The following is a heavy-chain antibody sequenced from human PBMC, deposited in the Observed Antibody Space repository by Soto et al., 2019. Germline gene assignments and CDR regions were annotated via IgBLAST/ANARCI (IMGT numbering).Heavy chain of an antibody. CDR1: GGTFSSYA. Sequence: QVQLVQSGAEVKKPGSSVKVSCKASGGTFSSYAISWVRQAPGQGLEWMGGIIPIFGTANYAQKFQGRVTSTADESTSTAYMELSSLRSEDTAVYYCARDSDKGALWGDYYYGMDVWGQGTTVTVSS. CDR3: ARDSDKGALWGDYYYGMDV. V-gene: IGHV1-69*01. J-gene: IGHJ6*02. CDR2: IIPIFGTA. D-gene: IGHD3-16*01.